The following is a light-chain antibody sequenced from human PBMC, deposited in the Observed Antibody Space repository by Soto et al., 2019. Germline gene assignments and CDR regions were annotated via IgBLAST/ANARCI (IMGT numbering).Light chain of an antibody. CDR2: VAS. Sequence: EIVLTQSPGTLSLSPGERATLSCRASQSVSSSYLAWYQQKPGQAPRLLIYVASSRATGIPDRFSGSGSGTDFTLTISRLEPEDLAVYYCQQYGSSQWTFGQGTKVEIK. V-gene: IGKV3-20*01. CDR3: QQYGSSQWT. CDR1: QSVSSSY. J-gene: IGKJ1*01.